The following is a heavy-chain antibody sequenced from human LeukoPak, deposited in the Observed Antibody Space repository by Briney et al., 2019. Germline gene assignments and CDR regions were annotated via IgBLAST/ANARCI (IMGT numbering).Heavy chain of an antibody. Sequence: SETLSLTCTVSGGSISSSSYYWGWIRQPPGKGLEWIGSIYYSGSTYYNPSLQSRVTMSIDTSKNQFSLKLSSVTAADTAVYYCARQGELAIDYWGQGTLVTVSS. CDR2: IYYSGST. CDR3: ARQGELAIDY. D-gene: IGHD1-26*01. V-gene: IGHV4-39*01. J-gene: IGHJ4*02. CDR1: GGSISSSSYY.